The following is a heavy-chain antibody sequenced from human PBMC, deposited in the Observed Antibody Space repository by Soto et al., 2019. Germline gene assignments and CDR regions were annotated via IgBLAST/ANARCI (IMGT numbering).Heavy chain of an antibody. J-gene: IGHJ4*02. D-gene: IGHD3-16*01. V-gene: IGHV5-51*01. CDR3: ARRLRLVDY. Sequence: GESLKISCEASGYSFTHYWVAWVRQMPGKGLEWMGIIFPDDSDTRYSPSFQGQVTISADKSINTAFLQWNSLKASDTAMYYCARRLRLVDYWGQGTLVTVTS. CDR2: IFPDDSDT. CDR1: GYSFTHYW.